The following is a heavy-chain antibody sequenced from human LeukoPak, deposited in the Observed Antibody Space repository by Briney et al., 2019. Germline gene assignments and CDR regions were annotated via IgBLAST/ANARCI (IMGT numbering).Heavy chain of an antibody. J-gene: IGHJ4*02. CDR3: AKDPPYYYGSGSYWPD. V-gene: IGHV3-23*01. Sequence: GGSLRLSCAASGFTFSSYGMSWVRQAPGKGLEWVSAISGSDGSTYYADSVKGRFTISRDNSKNTLYLQMNSLRAEDTAVYYCAKDPPYYYGSGSYWPDWGQGTLVTVSS. D-gene: IGHD3-10*01. CDR1: GFTFSSYG. CDR2: ISGSDGST.